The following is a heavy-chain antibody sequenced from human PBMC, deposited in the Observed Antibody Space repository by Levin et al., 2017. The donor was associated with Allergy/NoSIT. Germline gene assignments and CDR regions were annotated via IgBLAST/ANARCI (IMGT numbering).Heavy chain of an antibody. Sequence: KLGESLKISCKGSGYSFTSYWIGWVRQMPGKGLEWLGIIYPGDSDTRYSPSFQGQVTISADKSISTAYLQWSSLKASDTAMYYCARGDLWGPSYYYDSSGYYYVPFDYWGQGTLVTVSS. V-gene: IGHV5-51*01. D-gene: IGHD3-22*01. CDR2: IYPGDSDT. CDR3: ARGDLWGPSYYYDSSGYYYVPFDY. CDR1: GYSFTSYW. J-gene: IGHJ4*02.